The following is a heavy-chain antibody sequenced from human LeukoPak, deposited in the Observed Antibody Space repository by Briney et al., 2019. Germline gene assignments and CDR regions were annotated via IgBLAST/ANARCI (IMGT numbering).Heavy chain of an antibody. V-gene: IGHV4-59*08. Sequence: PSETLSLTCTVSGGSISSYYWSWIRQPPGKGLEWIAYISDIGSINYSPSLKSRVTISLDTSKNQFSLKLSSVTAADMAVYYCAGHHPRNTVDFWGQGTLVTVSS. CDR2: ISDIGSI. J-gene: IGHJ4*02. D-gene: IGHD2/OR15-2a*01. CDR3: AGHHPRNTVDF. CDR1: GGSISSYY.